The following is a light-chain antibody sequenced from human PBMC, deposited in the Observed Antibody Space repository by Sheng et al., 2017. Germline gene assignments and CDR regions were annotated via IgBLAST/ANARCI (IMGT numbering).Light chain of an antibody. CDR3: QQYDNYSRLT. Sequence: DIQMTQSPSTLSASVGDRVTITCRASQNIHNWLACISKNQGKPLTSLSITRRLYKVGSHQGLAGSGXGTDFTLTITNLQPDDFATYYCQQYDNYSRLTFGGGTKVEIK. CDR2: TRR. V-gene: IGKV1-5*03. J-gene: IGKJ4*01. CDR1: QNIHNW.